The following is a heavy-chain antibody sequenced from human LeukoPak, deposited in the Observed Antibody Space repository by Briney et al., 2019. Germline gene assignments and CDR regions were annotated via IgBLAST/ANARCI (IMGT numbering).Heavy chain of an antibody. CDR2: ISWDGGST. CDR3: AIIPGPYYDFWSAESDY. J-gene: IGHJ4*02. V-gene: IGHV3-43*01. D-gene: IGHD3-3*01. CDR1: GFTFDDYT. Sequence: QPGGSLRLSCAASGFTFDDYTMHWVRQAPGKGLEWVSLISWDGGSTYYADSVKGRFTISRDNAKNSLYLQMNSLRAEDTALYYCAIIPGPYYDFWSAESDYWGQGTLVTVSS.